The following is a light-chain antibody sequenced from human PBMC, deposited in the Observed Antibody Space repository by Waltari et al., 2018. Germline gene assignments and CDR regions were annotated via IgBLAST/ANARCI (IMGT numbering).Light chain of an antibody. J-gene: IGLJ3*02. Sequence: QLVLTQSPSASASLGASVKLTCTLSSGHSSNIIAWLQQRPERGPRYLMKVNSDGSHSKGDDIPDRFSGSSSGAERYLTISSRQSGDEADYYCETGGHGTWVFGGGTKLTVL. CDR2: VNSDGSH. V-gene: IGLV4-69*01. CDR1: SGHSSNI. CDR3: ETGGHGTWV.